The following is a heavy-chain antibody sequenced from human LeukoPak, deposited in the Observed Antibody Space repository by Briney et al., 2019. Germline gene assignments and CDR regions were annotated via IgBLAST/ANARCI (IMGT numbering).Heavy chain of an antibody. CDR3: ARTPYGSGSYFSPAYYYYYGMDV. J-gene: IGHJ6*02. CDR2: ISAYNGNT. CDR1: GYTFTSHG. D-gene: IGHD3-10*01. Sequence: ASVKVSCKASGYTFTSHGISWVRQAPGQGLEWMGWISAYNGNTNYAQKLQGRVTMTTDTSTSTAYMELRSLRSDDTAVYYCARTPYGSGSYFSPAYYYYYGMDVWGQGTTVTVSS. V-gene: IGHV1-18*01.